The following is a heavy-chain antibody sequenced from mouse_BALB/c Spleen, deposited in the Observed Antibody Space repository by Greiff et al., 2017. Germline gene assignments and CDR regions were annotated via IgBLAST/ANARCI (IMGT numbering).Heavy chain of an antibody. CDR3: ARGGDGDFDY. D-gene: IGHD2-3*01. V-gene: IGHV1-82*01. Sequence: QVQLKQSGPELVKPGASVKISCKASGYAFSSSWMNWVKQRPGQGLEWIGRIYPGDGDTNYNGKFKGKATLTADKSSSTAYMQLSSLTSVDSAVYFCARGGDGDFDYWGQGTTLTDSS. CDR2: IYPGDGDT. J-gene: IGHJ2*01. CDR1: GYAFSSSW.